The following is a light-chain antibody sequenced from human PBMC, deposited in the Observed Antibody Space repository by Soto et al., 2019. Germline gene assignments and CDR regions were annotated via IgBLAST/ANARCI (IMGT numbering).Light chain of an antibody. CDR3: QQYYDWPLVT. J-gene: IGKJ4*01. CDR2: RAS. CDR1: QSVSSN. Sequence: EIVMTQSPATLSVSPGERATLSCRASQSVSSNLAWYQQKPGQAPRLLIQRASTRATGIPARFSGSGPGTEFTLTISSLQSEDFEAYYCQQYYDWPLVTFGGGTKVDIK. V-gene: IGKV3-15*01.